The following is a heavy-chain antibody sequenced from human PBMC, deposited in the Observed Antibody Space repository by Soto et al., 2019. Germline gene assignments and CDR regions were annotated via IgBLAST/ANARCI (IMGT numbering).Heavy chain of an antibody. V-gene: IGHV1-69*13. Sequence: ASVKVSCKASGGTFSSYAISWVRQAPGQGLEWMGGIIPIFGTANYAQKFQGRVTITADESTSTAYMELSSLRSEDTAVYYCARPHLSVDMDGGAGQVGRGWDAFDIWGQGTMVTVSS. CDR3: ARPHLSVDMDGGAGQVGRGWDAFDI. CDR1: GGTFSSYA. D-gene: IGHD5-12*01. J-gene: IGHJ3*02. CDR2: IIPIFGTA.